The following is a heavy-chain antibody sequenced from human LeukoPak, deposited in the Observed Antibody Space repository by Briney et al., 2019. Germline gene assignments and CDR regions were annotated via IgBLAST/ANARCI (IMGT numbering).Heavy chain of an antibody. CDR2: ISSGSSYT. J-gene: IGHJ3*02. V-gene: IGHV3-21*06. CDR1: GFTFSAYT. CDR3: ARDSSYCSGGVCFDVFDI. D-gene: IGHD2-8*02. Sequence: GGSLRLTCAASGFTFSAYTMSWVRQAPGKGLEWVSSISSGSSYTYTSGSTYINYAESVKGRFTISRDSATNSLYLQMNSLRAEDTAVYYCARDSSYCSGGVCFDVFDIWGQGPMVVVSS.